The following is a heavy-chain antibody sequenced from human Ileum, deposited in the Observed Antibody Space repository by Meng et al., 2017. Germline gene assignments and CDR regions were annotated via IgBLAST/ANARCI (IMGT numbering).Heavy chain of an antibody. CDR2: IHNDENAP. CDR3: ATDGPDHDIDN. Sequence: QVQLEESGGGVVQPGRSLRLSGAASGFNFKFYGMHWVRQAPGKGLEWVAFIHNDENAPFYADSVKGRFTISRDNSKNTLYLQLNSLRAEDTAVYYCATDGPDHDIDNWGRGTLVTVSS. CDR1: GFNFKFYG. V-gene: IGHV3-30*02. D-gene: IGHD1-1*01. J-gene: IGHJ4*02.